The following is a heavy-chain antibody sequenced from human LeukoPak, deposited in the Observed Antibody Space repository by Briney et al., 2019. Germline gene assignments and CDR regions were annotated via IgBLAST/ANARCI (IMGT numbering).Heavy chain of an antibody. V-gene: IGHV4-34*01. D-gene: IGHD3-10*01. CDR3: ARLPTEGFGRDYYYYGLDV. CDR2: INHSGST. Sequence: SEALSLTCAVYGGSFSCYYWTWIPQPPGKVLEWIGEINHSGSTNYNPSLKSRITISVDTSKNQFALKLSSVTAADTAIYYCARLPTEGFGRDYYYYGLDVWGQGTTVTVSS. CDR1: GGSFSCYY. J-gene: IGHJ6*02.